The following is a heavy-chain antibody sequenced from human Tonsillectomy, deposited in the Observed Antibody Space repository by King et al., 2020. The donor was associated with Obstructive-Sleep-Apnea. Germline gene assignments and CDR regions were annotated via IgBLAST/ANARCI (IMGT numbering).Heavy chain of an antibody. J-gene: IGHJ4*02. CDR2: INPNSGGT. V-gene: IGHV1-2*02. Sequence: QLVQSGAEVKKPGASVKVSCKASGYTFTGYYMHWVRQAPGQGLEWMGWINPNSGGTNYAQKFQGRVTMTRDTSISTAYMELSRLRSDDTAVYYCARDETSSGYKWGNDYWGQGTLVTVSS. CDR3: ARDETSSGYKWGNDY. D-gene: IGHD6-19*01. CDR1: GYTFTGYY.